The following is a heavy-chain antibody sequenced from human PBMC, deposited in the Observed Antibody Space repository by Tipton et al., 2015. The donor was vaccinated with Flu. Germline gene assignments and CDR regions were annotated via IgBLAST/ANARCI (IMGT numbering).Heavy chain of an antibody. CDR3: ANFYGALAGGYYGMDV. CDR1: GGSISSSSYY. Sequence: TLSLTCTVSGGSISSSSYYWGWIRQPPGKGLEWIGEINHSGSTNYNPSLKSRVTISVDTSKNQSSLKLSSVTAADTAVYYCANFYGALAGGYYGMDVWGQGTTVTVSS. CDR2: INHSGST. V-gene: IGHV4-39*07. D-gene: IGHD4-17*01. J-gene: IGHJ6*02.